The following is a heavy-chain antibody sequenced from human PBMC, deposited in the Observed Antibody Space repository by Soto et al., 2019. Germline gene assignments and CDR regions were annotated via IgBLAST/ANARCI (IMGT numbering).Heavy chain of an antibody. D-gene: IGHD6-19*01. CDR3: ARGSGWYYY. CDR2: IYSSGST. CDR1: GGSIRSYY. Sequence: QVQLQESGPGLVKPSETLSLTCTVSGGSIRSYYWSWIRQPPGKGLEWIGYIYSSGSTNYNPSLKSRVTISVDPSKNQFSLKLSSVTAADTAVYYCARGSGWYYYWGQGILVTVSS. V-gene: IGHV4-4*08. J-gene: IGHJ4*02.